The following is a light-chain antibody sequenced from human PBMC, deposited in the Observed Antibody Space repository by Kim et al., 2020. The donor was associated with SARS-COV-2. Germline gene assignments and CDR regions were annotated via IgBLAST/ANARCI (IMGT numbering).Light chain of an antibody. J-gene: IGLJ2*01. CDR3: QSADSSGTYVV. CDR1: ALPKQY. V-gene: IGLV3-25*03. Sequence: TGQTARSTCAGDALPKQYAYWYQQKPGQAPVLVIYKDSERPSGIPERFSGSSSGTTVTLTISGVQAEDEADYYCQSADSSGTYVVFGGGTQLTVL. CDR2: KDS.